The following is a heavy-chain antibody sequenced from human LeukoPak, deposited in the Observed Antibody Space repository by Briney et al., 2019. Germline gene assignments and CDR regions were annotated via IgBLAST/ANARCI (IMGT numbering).Heavy chain of an antibody. V-gene: IGHV4-59*08. Sequence: PSETLSLTCTVSGGSISSYYWSWIRQPPGKGLEWIGYIYYSGTTTYNPSLKSRVTISVDTSKNQFSLKLSSVTAADTAVYYCARSRVGYSYGYSDYWGQGTLVTVSS. CDR1: GGSISSYY. CDR3: ARSRVGYSYGYSDY. D-gene: IGHD5-18*01. J-gene: IGHJ4*02. CDR2: IYYSGTT.